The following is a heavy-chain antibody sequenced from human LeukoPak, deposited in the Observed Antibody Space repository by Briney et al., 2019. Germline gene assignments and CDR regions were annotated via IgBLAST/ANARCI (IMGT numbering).Heavy chain of an antibody. Sequence: PSQTLSLTCTVSGGSISSGANYWSWIRQPPGKGLEWIGYIYYSGSTNYNPSLKSRVTISVDTSKNQFSLKLSSVTAADTAVYYCARLAGYSSDWFDPWGQGTLVTVSS. CDR1: GGSISSGANY. CDR2: IYYSGST. J-gene: IGHJ5*02. D-gene: IGHD6-25*01. V-gene: IGHV4-61*08. CDR3: ARLAGYSSDWFDP.